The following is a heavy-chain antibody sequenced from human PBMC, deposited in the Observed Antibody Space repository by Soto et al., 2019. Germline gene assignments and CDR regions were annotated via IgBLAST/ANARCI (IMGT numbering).Heavy chain of an antibody. CDR2: ISSSSYI. D-gene: IGHD3-10*01. V-gene: IGHV3-21*01. J-gene: IGHJ3*02. CDR1: GFTFSSYS. CDR3: ARARGNDAFDI. Sequence: GGSLRLSCAASGFTFSSYSMNWVRQAPGKGLEWVSSISSSSYIYYADSVKGRFTISRDNAKNSLYLQMNSLRAEDTAVYYCARARGNDAFDIWGQGTMVTVSS.